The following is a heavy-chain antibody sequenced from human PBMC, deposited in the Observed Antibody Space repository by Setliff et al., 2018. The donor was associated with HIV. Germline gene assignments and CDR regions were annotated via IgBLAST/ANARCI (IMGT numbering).Heavy chain of an antibody. J-gene: IGHJ6*02. CDR3: ARGGPLGSWLNFYYYGMDV. CDR1: GYTFNGYG. V-gene: IGHV1-3*01. D-gene: IGHD6-13*01. CDR2: INGDNGDT. Sequence: ASVKVSCKASGYTFNGYGMHWVRQAPGERFEWMGWINGDNGDTKDSEKFQGRATITRDTSANIVYMEVSSLRSEDTAIYYCARGGPLGSWLNFYYYGMDVWGQGTTVTVSS.